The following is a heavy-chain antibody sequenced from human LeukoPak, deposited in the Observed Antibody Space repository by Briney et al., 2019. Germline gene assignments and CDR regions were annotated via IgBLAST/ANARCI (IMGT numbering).Heavy chain of an antibody. D-gene: IGHD1-26*01. CDR2: ISYTGTYI. Sequence: GGSLRLSCAASGFTLRSYTMNWVRQAPGKGLEWVSSISYTGTYIYYADSVKGRFTISRDNAQNSLYLQMNSLRAEDTAIYYCVRDRGTYRPIDYWGQGTLVTVSS. CDR1: GFTLRSYT. V-gene: IGHV3-21*04. J-gene: IGHJ4*02. CDR3: VRDRGTYRPIDY.